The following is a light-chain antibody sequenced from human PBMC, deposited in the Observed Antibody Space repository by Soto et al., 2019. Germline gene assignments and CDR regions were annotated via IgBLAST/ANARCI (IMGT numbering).Light chain of an antibody. Sequence: DIQMTQSPSSLSASVGDRVTITCQASQDISNYLNWYQQKPGKAPKLLIYDASNLETGVPSRFSGSGSGTDFTFTISSLQPEDIATYYCQQYYKLPCTFGQGTRLEIK. CDR1: QDISNY. CDR3: QQYYKLPCT. V-gene: IGKV1-33*01. J-gene: IGKJ5*01. CDR2: DAS.